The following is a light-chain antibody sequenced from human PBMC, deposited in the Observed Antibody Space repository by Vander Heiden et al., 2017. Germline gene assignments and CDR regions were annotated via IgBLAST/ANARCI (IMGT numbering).Light chain of an antibody. CDR1: QSVSSSY. V-gene: IGKV3-20*01. CDR3: QQYGSSPLT. Sequence: EIVLTQSPGTLSLSPGERATLSCSASQSVSSSYLAWYQQKPGQAPRLLIYDASSRATGIPDRFSGSGSGTDFTLTISRLEPEDFAMYYCQQYGSSPLTFGGGTKVEI. J-gene: IGKJ4*01. CDR2: DAS.